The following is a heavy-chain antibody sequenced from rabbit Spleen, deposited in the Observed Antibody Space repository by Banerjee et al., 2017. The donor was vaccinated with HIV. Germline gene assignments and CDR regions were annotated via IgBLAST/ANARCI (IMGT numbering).Heavy chain of an antibody. D-gene: IGHD8-1*01. CDR1: GVSLNDKDV. V-gene: IGHV1S45*01. CDR3: ARDTGSSFSSYGMDL. CDR2: IAGSSSGFT. Sequence: EQLEESGGGLVKPEGSLTLTCKASGVSLNDKDVMYWVRQAPGKGLEWISCIAGSSSGFTYSATWAKGRFTISKTSSTTVTLQMTSLTVADTATYFCARDTGSSFSSYGMDLWGPGTLVTVS. J-gene: IGHJ6*01.